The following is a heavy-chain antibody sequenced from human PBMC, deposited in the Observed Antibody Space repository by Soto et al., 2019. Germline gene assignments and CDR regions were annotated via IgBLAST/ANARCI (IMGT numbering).Heavy chain of an antibody. J-gene: IGHJ5*02. CDR2: ISSSSSTI. CDR3: VRWLPIVVVLSAMPASCWIDP. V-gene: IGHV3-48*02. D-gene: IGHD2-2*01. CDR1: GFTFSSYS. Sequence: GGSLRLSCAASGFTFSSYSMNWVRQAPGKGLEWVSYISSSSSTIYYADSVKGRFTISRDNAKNSLYLQMNSLRDEDTAVYYCVRWLPIVVVLSAMPASCWIDPWGQGALVTVSS.